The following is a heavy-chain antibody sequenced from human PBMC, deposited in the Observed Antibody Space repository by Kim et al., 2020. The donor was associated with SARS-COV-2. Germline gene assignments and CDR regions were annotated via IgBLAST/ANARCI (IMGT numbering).Heavy chain of an antibody. V-gene: IGHV4-34*01. J-gene: IGHJ4*02. CDR1: GGSFSGYY. D-gene: IGHD2-2*01. CDR2: INHSGST. Sequence: SETLSLTCAVYGGSFSGYYWSWIRQPPGKGLEWIGEINHSGSTNYNPSLKSRVTISVDTSKNQFSLKLSSVTAADTAVYYCARVLRSPRYCSSTSCYGNYFDYWGQGTLVTVSS. CDR3: ARVLRSPRYCSSTSCYGNYFDY.